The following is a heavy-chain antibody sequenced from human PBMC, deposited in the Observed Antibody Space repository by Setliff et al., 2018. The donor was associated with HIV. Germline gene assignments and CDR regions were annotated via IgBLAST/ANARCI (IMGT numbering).Heavy chain of an antibody. J-gene: IGHJ3*02. Sequence: RASVKVSCKASGYIFTNYDINWVRQATGQGLEWMGWMNPNSGNTGYAQKFQGRVTITRNTSISTAYMELSSLRSDDTAVYFCARRSGYDAFDIWGQGTMVTVSS. V-gene: IGHV1-8*01. D-gene: IGHD3-3*01. CDR1: GYIFTNYD. CDR2: MNPNSGNT. CDR3: ARRSGYDAFDI.